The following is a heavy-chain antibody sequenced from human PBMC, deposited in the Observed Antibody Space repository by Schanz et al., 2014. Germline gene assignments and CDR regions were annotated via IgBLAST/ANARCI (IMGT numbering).Heavy chain of an antibody. CDR2: ISYDGSHK. Sequence: QVQLVESGGGLVKPGGSLRLSCAASGFTFSNFAIHWVRQAPGKGLEWVAVISYDGSHKDYADSVKGRFTISRDNSKNTMYLQKNRLSAEDTEVYYCASDDKRYFDLLSTFDLWGQGTMVAVSS. V-gene: IGHV3-30*04. D-gene: IGHD3-9*01. J-gene: IGHJ3*01. CDR3: ASDDKRYFDLLSTFDL. CDR1: GFTFSNFA.